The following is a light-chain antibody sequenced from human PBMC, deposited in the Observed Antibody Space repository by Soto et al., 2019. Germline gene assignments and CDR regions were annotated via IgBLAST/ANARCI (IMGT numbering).Light chain of an antibody. CDR1: SSNIGAHND. CDR3: QSYDSSLSGSV. V-gene: IGLV1-40*01. Sequence: QSVLTQPPSVSGAPGQRVTISCTGSSSNIGAHNDVHWYQQLPGTAPKLLIYGNSNRPSGVPDRFSGSKSGTSASLAITGLQAEDEADYYCQSYDSSLSGSVFGGGTKLTVL. CDR2: GNS. J-gene: IGLJ2*01.